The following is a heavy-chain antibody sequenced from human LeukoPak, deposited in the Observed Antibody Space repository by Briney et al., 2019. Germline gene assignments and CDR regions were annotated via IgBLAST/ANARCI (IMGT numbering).Heavy chain of an antibody. Sequence: GRSLRLSCAASGFTFSSYGMHWVRQAPGKGLDWVAVISSDGSNTHYADSVKGRFTISRDNSKNTLSLQMDSLRAGDTAVYYCAKDQAAFGDYDFDYWGQGTLVTVSP. J-gene: IGHJ4*02. V-gene: IGHV3-30*18. CDR2: ISSDGSNT. CDR3: AKDQAAFGDYDFDY. CDR1: GFTFSSYG. D-gene: IGHD4-17*01.